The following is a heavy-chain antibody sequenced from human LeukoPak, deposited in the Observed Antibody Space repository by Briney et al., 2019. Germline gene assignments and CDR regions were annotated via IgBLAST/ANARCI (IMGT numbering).Heavy chain of an antibody. D-gene: IGHD2-21*02. CDR3: TRGQSYCGADCYSD. CDR2: MYTGGGR. CDR1: GFSVSNYY. V-gene: IGHV3-66*01. J-gene: IGHJ4*02. Sequence: SGGSLRLSCAASGFSVSNYYMSWVRQPLGKGLEWVSVMYTGGGRYYGDSVKGRFTISRDNSKNTVFLQMNSLRVEDTALYYCTRGQSYCGADCYSDWGQGTLVTVSS.